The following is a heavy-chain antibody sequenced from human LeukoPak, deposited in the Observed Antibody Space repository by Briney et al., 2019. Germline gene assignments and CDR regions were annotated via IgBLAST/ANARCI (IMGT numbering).Heavy chain of an antibody. V-gene: IGHV4-59*01. CDR3: ARVTGYMTEDYFDY. CDR1: GGSINSYY. D-gene: IGHD6-13*01. J-gene: IGHJ4*02. Sequence: SETLSLTCTVSGGSINSYYWSWIRRPPGKGLEWIGYIYYSGSTNYNPSLKSRVTISVDTSKNQFSLRLSSVTAADTAVYYCARVTGYMTEDYFDYWGQGTLITVSS. CDR2: IYYSGST.